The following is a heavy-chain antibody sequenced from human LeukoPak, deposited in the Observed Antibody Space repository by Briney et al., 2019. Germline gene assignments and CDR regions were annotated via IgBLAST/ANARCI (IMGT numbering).Heavy chain of an antibody. V-gene: IGHV3-9*01. D-gene: IGHD4-17*01. Sequence: GGSLRLSCAASGFTFDDYAMHWVRQAPGKGLEWVSGISWNSGSIGYADSVKGRFTISRDNAKNSLYLQMNSLRAEDTALYYCAKSPDYGDYRYYFDYWGQGTLVTVSS. CDR2: ISWNSGSI. CDR3: AKSPDYGDYRYYFDY. J-gene: IGHJ4*02. CDR1: GFTFDDYA.